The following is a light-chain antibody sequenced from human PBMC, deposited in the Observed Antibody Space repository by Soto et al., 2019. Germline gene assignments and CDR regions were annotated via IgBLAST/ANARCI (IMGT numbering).Light chain of an antibody. V-gene: IGKV1-39*01. Sequence: DIQMTQSPSSLAASVGDRVTITCQASQDLTGYLNWYQQKPGKAPKLLIYAASTLQSGVPSRFSGSESGTEFTLTISSLQPEDFGDYICQQSYKTPLTFGPGTKVEIK. CDR2: AAS. J-gene: IGKJ3*01. CDR3: QQSYKTPLT. CDR1: QDLTGY.